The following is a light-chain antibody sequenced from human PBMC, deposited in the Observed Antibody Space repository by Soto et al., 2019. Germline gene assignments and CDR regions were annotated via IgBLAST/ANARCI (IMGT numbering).Light chain of an antibody. Sequence: EIVMTQSPATLSVSPGERATLSCRASQSVRSNLAWYQQKPGQAPRLLIYGASTRATGVPDRFSGSGSGTEFTLSISSLQSEDFAVYYCQPYNNWPPSTFGQGTKLERK. CDR1: QSVRSN. V-gene: IGKV3-15*01. CDR2: GAS. CDR3: QPYNNWPPST. J-gene: IGKJ2*01.